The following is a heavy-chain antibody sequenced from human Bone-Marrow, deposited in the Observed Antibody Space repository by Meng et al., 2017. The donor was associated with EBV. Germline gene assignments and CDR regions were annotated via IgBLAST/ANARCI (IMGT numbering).Heavy chain of an antibody. CDR1: GGSFSGYY. Sequence: QVQFKHGGPGLLKPSETLSLTCAVYGGSFSGYYWSWIRQPPGKGLEWIGEINHSGSTNYNPSLKSRVTISVDTSKNQFSLKLSSVTAADTAVYYCARPPTGRGSYLDYWGQGTLVTVSS. D-gene: IGHD3-16*01. CDR3: ARPPTGRGSYLDY. CDR2: INHSGST. J-gene: IGHJ4*02. V-gene: IGHV4-34*01.